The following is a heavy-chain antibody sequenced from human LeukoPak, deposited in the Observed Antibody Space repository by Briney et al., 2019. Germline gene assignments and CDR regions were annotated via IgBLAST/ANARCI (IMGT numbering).Heavy chain of an antibody. Sequence: PSETLSLTCTVSGGSISSYYWSWIRQPPGKGLEWIGYIYYSGSTNYNPSLKSRVTISVDTSKNQFSLKLSSVTAADTAVYYCAREGAVASTYYFDYWGQGTLVTVSS. CDR1: GGSISSYY. J-gene: IGHJ4*02. CDR2: IYYSGST. V-gene: IGHV4-59*01. D-gene: IGHD6-19*01. CDR3: AREGAVASTYYFDY.